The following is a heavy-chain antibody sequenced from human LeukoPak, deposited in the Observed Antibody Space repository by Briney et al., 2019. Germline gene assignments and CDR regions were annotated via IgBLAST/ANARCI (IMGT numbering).Heavy chain of an antibody. Sequence: GGSLRLSCAASGFSFSSYAMTWARQAPGKGLEWVASINHNGNVNYYVDSVKGRFTISRDNAKNSLYLQMSNLRAEDTAVYFCARGGGLDVWGQGATVTVSS. CDR1: GFSFSSYA. D-gene: IGHD3-16*01. J-gene: IGHJ6*02. CDR2: INHNGNVN. V-gene: IGHV3-7*03. CDR3: ARGGGLDV.